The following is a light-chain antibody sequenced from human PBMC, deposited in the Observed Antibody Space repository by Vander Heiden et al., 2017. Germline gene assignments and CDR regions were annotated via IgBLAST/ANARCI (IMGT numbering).Light chain of an antibody. CDR3: QSYDSSLSVV. Sequence: QSVLTQPPPVSGAPGQRVPISCTGSSSNIGAGYDVHWYQQLPGTAPKLLIYGNSNRPSGVPDRFSGSKSGTSASLAITGLQAEDEADYYCQSYDSSLSVVFGGGTKLTVL. CDR2: GNS. CDR1: SSNIGAGYD. V-gene: IGLV1-40*01. J-gene: IGLJ2*01.